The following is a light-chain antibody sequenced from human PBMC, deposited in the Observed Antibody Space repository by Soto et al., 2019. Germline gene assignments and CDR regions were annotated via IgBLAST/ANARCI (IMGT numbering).Light chain of an antibody. CDR2: DVT. CDR3: ASYTGITTHVV. J-gene: IGLJ2*01. CDR1: SSDVGGYNS. V-gene: IGLV2-14*03. Sequence: QSALTQPASVSGSPGQSVAISCTGTSSDVGGYNSVSWYQQHPGKAPKLMIYDVTKRPSGISDRFSGSKSGNTASLTISGLQPEDEADYFCASYTGITTHVVFGGGTQLTVL.